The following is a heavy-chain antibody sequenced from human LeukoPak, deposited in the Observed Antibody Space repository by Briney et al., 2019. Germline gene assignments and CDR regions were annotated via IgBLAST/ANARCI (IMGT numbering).Heavy chain of an antibody. J-gene: IGHJ4*02. Sequence: GGTLRLSCVASGFTFRSHGMNWVRQAPGKGLEWVSGIRGDGITTYYADSVKGRFTISRDNSKNTLYLQMNSLRVEDTAVYYCAKLAKYFYGWETYYFFEHWGQGTPVTASS. V-gene: IGHV3-23*01. CDR3: AKLAKYFYGWETYYFFEH. CDR1: GFTFRSHG. D-gene: IGHD3-10*01. CDR2: IRGDGITT.